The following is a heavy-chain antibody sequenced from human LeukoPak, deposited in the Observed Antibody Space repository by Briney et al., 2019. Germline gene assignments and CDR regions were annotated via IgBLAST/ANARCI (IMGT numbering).Heavy chain of an antibody. CDR2: VYYNGST. J-gene: IGHJ3*02. D-gene: IGHD4-11*01. Sequence: SETLSLTCIVSGGSISSYYWSWIRQPPGKGLEWIGFVYYNGSTNYNPSLKSRVAISVDTSKNQFSLKLSSVTAADTAVYYCARADSRDAFDIWGQGTMVTVSS. V-gene: IGHV4-59*12. CDR1: GGSISSYY. CDR3: ARADSRDAFDI.